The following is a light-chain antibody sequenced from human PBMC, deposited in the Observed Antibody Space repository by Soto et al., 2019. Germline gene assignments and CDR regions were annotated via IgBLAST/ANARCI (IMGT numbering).Light chain of an antibody. CDR2: KAS. CDR3: QQDDSYPWT. CDR1: QSISNW. J-gene: IGKJ1*01. Sequence: DIQVTQSPSTLSASVGDRVTITCRASQSISNWLAWYQQKPGKAPKLLIYKASTLESGVPSRFSGSGSGTECPLTINTLRPADFATYYRQQDDSYPWTFGPGTQVEI. V-gene: IGKV1-5*03.